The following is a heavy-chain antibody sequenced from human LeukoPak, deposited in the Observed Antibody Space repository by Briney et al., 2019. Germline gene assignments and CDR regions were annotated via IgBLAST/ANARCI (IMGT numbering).Heavy chain of an antibody. J-gene: IGHJ4*02. V-gene: IGHV5-51*01. CDR3: ASQSDGIGYFAY. CDR2: IYPSDSDT. Sequence: GESLKISCKGSGYRFTSYWIGWVRQMPGKGLEWMGIIYPSDSDTRYSPSFQGHVTISAGKSISTAYLQWSSLKASDTAMYNCASQSDGIGYFAYWGQGTLVTVSS. D-gene: IGHD3-22*01. CDR1: GYRFTSYW.